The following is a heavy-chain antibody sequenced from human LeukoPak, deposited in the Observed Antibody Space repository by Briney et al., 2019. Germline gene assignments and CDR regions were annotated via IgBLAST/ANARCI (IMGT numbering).Heavy chain of an antibody. Sequence: GGSLRLSCAASGFTLSSYGMHWVRQAPGKGLEWVAVISYDGSNRYNADSVKGRFTISRDTSKNTLYLQMNSLRAEDTAVYYCATHLGSGWYLDYWGHGTLVTVSS. CDR2: ISYDGSNR. D-gene: IGHD6-19*01. CDR3: ATHLGSGWYLDY. CDR1: GFTLSSYG. J-gene: IGHJ4*01. V-gene: IGHV3-30*03.